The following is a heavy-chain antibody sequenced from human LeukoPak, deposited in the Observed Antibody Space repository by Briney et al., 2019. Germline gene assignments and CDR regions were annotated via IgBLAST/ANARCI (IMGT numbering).Heavy chain of an antibody. V-gene: IGHV3-21*01. Sequence: GGSLRLSCAASGFTFSSYSMNWVRQAPGKGLEWVSSISSSSSYIYYADSVKGRFTISRDNAKNSLYLQMNSLRAEDTAVYYCARDRITPLDGYNFFYYYYYMDVWGKGTTVTVSS. CDR3: ARDRITPLDGYNFFYYYYYMDV. CDR2: ISSSSSYI. D-gene: IGHD5-24*01. J-gene: IGHJ6*03. CDR1: GFTFSSYS.